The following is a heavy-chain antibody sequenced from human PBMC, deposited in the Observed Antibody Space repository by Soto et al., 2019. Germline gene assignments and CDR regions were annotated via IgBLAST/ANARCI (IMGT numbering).Heavy chain of an antibody. CDR2: INPNSGGT. Sequence: ASVKVSCKASGYTFTGYYMHWVRQAPGQGLEWMGWINPNSGGTNYAQKFQGWVTMTRDTSISTAYMELSRLRSDDTAVYYCARGPTDYDILTGYPRFDYWGQGTLVTVSS. CDR1: GYTFTGYY. J-gene: IGHJ4*02. V-gene: IGHV1-2*04. D-gene: IGHD3-9*01. CDR3: ARGPTDYDILTGYPRFDY.